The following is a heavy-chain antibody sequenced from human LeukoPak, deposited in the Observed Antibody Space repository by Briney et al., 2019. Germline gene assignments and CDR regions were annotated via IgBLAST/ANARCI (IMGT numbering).Heavy chain of an antibody. J-gene: IGHJ6*03. Sequence: PGRSLRLSCAASGFTFSSYAMHWVRQAPGKGLEWVAVISYDGSNKYYADSVKGRFTISRDNSKNTLYLQMNSLRAEDTAVYYCARDGVVSWFGEYYYMDVWGKGTTVTISS. CDR3: ARDGVVSWFGEYYYMDV. CDR1: GFTFSSYA. V-gene: IGHV3-30*14. CDR2: ISYDGSNK. D-gene: IGHD3-10*01.